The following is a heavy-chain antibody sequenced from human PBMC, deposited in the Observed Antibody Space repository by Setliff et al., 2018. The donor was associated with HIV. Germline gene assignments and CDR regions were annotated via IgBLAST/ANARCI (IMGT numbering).Heavy chain of an antibody. V-gene: IGHV4-4*07. J-gene: IGHJ5*02. CDR1: GGSLGDYH. Sequence: LSLTCTLSGGSLGDYHWSWIRQPAGRGLEWIGRIFRSGTTDYKFSLKRRVTISIDTSRNQFSLRLTSVTAEDTAVYYCARDRHYSGLGSYGPWGPGTLVTVSS. CDR2: IFRSGTT. D-gene: IGHD3-10*01. CDR3: ARDRHYSGLGSYGP.